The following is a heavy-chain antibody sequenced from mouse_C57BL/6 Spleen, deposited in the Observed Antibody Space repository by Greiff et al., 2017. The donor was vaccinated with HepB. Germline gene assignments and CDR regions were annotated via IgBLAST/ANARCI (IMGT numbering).Heavy chain of an antibody. Sequence: EVQLQQSGPELLKPVASVKIPCKASGYTFTDYNMDWVKQSHGKSLEWIGDINPNNGGTIYNQKFKGKATLTVDKSSSTAYMELRSLTSEDTAVYYCARSTTLDYWGQGTTLTVSS. CDR1: GYTFTDYN. D-gene: IGHD1-1*01. V-gene: IGHV1-18*01. J-gene: IGHJ2*01. CDR3: ARSTTLDY. CDR2: INPNNGGT.